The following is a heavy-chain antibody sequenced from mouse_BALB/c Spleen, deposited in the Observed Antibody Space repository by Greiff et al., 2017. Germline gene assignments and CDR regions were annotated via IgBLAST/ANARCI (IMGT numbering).Heavy chain of an antibody. CDR2: ISSGGSYT. J-gene: IGHJ4*01. CDR1: GFTFSSYG. D-gene: IGHD2-1*01. CDR3: ARHGNYGNYVAMDY. V-gene: IGHV5-6*01. Sequence: EVQGVESGGDLVKPGGSLKLSCAASGFTFSSYGMSWVRQTPDKRLEWVATISSGGSYTYYPDSVKGRFTISRDNAKNTLYLQLSSLKSEDTAMYYCARHGNYGNYVAMDYWGQGTSVTGSS.